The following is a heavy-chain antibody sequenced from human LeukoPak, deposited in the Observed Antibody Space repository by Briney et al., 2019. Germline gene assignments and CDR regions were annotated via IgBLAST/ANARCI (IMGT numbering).Heavy chain of an antibody. CDR1: GGTFSSYA. CDR2: IIPIFGTA. Sequence: ASVKVSCKASGGTFSSYAISWVRQAPGQGLEWMGGIIPIFGTANYAQKFQGRVTVTADESTSTAYMELSSLRSEDTAVYYCAREHIGGGVEPYDYWGQGTLVTVSS. D-gene: IGHD3-16*01. CDR3: AREHIGGGVEPYDY. J-gene: IGHJ4*02. V-gene: IGHV1-69*13.